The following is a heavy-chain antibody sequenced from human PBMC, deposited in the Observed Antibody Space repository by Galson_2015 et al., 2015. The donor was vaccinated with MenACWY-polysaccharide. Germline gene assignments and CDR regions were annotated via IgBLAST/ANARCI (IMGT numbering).Heavy chain of an antibody. CDR2: IQYDGRIK. CDR3: AREGSRIVFHAFDI. CDR1: GFNFRGSG. D-gene: IGHD6-13*01. V-gene: IGHV3-33*05. Sequence: SLRLSCAASGFNFRGSGMHWVRQAPGKGLEWVALIQYDGRIKVYADSVKGRFTISRDNSKNTLFLEMNSLRAEDTAVYFFAREGSRIVFHAFDIWGQGTMVTVSS. J-gene: IGHJ3*02.